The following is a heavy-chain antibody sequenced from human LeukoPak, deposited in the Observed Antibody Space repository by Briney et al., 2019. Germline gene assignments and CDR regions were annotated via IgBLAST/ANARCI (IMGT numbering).Heavy chain of an antibody. J-gene: IGHJ4*02. V-gene: IGHV4-30-4*08. Sequence: PSETLSLTCTVSGGSISSSSYYWGWIRQPPGKGLEWIGYIYYSGSTNYNPSLKSRVTISVDTSKNQFSLKLSSVTAADTAVYYCARVQYYDISGVDYWGQGTLVTVSS. D-gene: IGHD3-9*01. CDR2: IYYSGST. CDR1: GGSISSSSYY. CDR3: ARVQYYDISGVDY.